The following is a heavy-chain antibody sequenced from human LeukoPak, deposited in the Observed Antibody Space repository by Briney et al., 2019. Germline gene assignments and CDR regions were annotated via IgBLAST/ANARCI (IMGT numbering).Heavy chain of an antibody. V-gene: IGHV5-51*01. CDR3: ARVSGGGWGSGSYFPNCYYYGMDV. Sequence: GESLKISCKGSGYSFTSYWIGWVRQMPGKGLEWMGIIYPGDSDTRYSPSFQGQVTISADKSISTAYLQWSSLKASDTAMYYCARVSGGGWGSGSYFPNCYYYGMDVWGQGTTVTVSS. J-gene: IGHJ6*02. CDR1: GYSFTSYW. CDR2: IYPGDSDT. D-gene: IGHD3-10*01.